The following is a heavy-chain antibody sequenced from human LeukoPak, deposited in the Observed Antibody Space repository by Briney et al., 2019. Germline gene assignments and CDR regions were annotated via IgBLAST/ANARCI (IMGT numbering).Heavy chain of an antibody. CDR2: IIPIFGTA. D-gene: IGHD3-22*01. J-gene: IGHJ6*03. CDR1: GGTFSSYA. Sequence: SVKVSCKASGGTFSSYAISWVRQAPGQGLEWMGGIIPIFGTANYAQKFQGRVTITADESTSTAYMELSSLRSEGTAVYYCARGYYYDSSAQDPPLNYYYYYYIDVWGKGTTVTGSS. V-gene: IGHV1-69*01. CDR3: ARGYYYDSSAQDPPLNYYYYYYIDV.